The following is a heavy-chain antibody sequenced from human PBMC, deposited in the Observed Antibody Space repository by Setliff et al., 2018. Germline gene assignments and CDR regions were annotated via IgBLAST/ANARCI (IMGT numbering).Heavy chain of an antibody. CDR1: GFTFSTYW. CDR2: ISTDGSSI. Sequence: GSLRLSCVTSGFTFSTYWMHWVRQAPGQGLVWVARISTDGSSITYADSVKGRFTISRDNARNTLYLQMNSLTAEDTAVYYCARVGSKPQLGWFDPWGQGTLVTVSS. J-gene: IGHJ5*02. CDR3: ARVGSKPQLGWFDP. D-gene: IGHD1-26*01. V-gene: IGHV3-74*03.